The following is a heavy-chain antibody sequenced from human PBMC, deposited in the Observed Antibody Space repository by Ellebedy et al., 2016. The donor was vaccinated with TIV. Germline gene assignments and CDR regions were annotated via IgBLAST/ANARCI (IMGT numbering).Heavy chain of an antibody. CDR1: GGSISTYY. CDR3: ARGEGILTGYDYGMDV. CDR2: ISGSGGST. Sequence: ETLSLTCTVSGGSISTYYWSWVRQAPGKGLEWVSAISGSGGSTYYADSVKGRFTISRDSAKNSLYLQMNSLRAGDTAVYYCARGEGILTGYDYGMDVWGQGTTVTVSS. V-gene: IGHV3-23*01. D-gene: IGHD3-9*01. J-gene: IGHJ6*02.